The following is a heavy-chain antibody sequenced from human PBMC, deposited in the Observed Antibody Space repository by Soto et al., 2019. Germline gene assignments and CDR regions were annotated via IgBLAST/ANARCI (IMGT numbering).Heavy chain of an antibody. J-gene: IGHJ6*03. CDR3: ARETGITSYYMDV. CDR1: GDSISSGGFY. D-gene: IGHD3-10*01. V-gene: IGHV4-39*07. CDR2: IKYRGIT. Sequence: PSETLSLTCTVSGDSISSGGFYWSWIRQFPGKGLEWIGLIKYRGITDYNPSLKSRVTISVDTSKNQFSLKLSSVTAADTAVYYCARETGITSYYMDVWGKGTTVTVSS.